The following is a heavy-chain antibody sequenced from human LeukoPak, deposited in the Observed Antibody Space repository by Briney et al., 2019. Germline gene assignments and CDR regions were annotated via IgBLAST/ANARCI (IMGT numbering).Heavy chain of an antibody. CDR2: IYYSGST. D-gene: IGHD3-9*01. J-gene: IGHJ4*02. Sequence: PSETLSLTCTVSGGSISSSSNYYWGWIRQPPGKGLEWIRSIYYSGSTYYKPYLNSRVTISVDTSKNQFSLKLSSVTAADTAVYYCARLFNYDILTGYYTSRDYWGQGTLVTVSS. CDR1: GGSISSSSNYY. V-gene: IGHV4-39*01. CDR3: ARLFNYDILTGYYTSRDY.